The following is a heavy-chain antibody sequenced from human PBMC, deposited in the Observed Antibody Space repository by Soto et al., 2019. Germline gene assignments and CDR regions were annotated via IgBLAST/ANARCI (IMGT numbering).Heavy chain of an antibody. Sequence: EVQLLESGGGLVQPGGSLRLSCAASGFTFSSYAMSWVRQAPGKGLEWVSAISGSGGSTYYADSVKGRFTISRDNSKNTLYLQMNGLRAEDTAVYYCAKDGSGSEAWNCFDPWGQGTLVTVSS. CDR2: ISGSGGST. J-gene: IGHJ5*02. D-gene: IGHD3-10*01. V-gene: IGHV3-23*01. CDR3: AKDGSGSEAWNCFDP. CDR1: GFTFSSYA.